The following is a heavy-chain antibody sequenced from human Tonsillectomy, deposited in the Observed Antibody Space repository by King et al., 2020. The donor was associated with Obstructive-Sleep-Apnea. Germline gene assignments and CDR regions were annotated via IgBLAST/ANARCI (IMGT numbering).Heavy chain of an antibody. CDR3: VRYDTAGYLDY. CDR1: GYGFSNYW. J-gene: IGHJ4*02. Sequence: VQPVESGAEVKKPGESLKISCKGSGYGFSNYWIAWVRQMPGKGLEWMGIVYPDDSDTTYNPSFQGRVTFSADKSIKTAYLHWSSLKASDTAIYYCVRYDTAGYLDYWAQGALVIVSS. CDR2: VYPDDSDT. D-gene: IGHD3-22*01. V-gene: IGHV5-51*01.